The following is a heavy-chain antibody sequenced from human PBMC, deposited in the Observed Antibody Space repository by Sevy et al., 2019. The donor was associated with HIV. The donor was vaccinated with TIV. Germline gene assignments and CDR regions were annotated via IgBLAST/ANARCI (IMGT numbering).Heavy chain of an antibody. J-gene: IGHJ4*02. CDR1: GYSFANSW. V-gene: IGHV5-51*01. CDR2: IYPGDSDT. CDR3: ATLRDSNSWYEVGY. D-gene: IGHD6-13*01. Sequence: GESLKISCKGSGYSFANSWIGWVRQMPGKGLEYMGIIYPGDSDTRYSPSFQGQVTISADKSISTAYLQWSSLKASDSAMYYCATLRDSNSWYEVGYWGQGTLVTVSS.